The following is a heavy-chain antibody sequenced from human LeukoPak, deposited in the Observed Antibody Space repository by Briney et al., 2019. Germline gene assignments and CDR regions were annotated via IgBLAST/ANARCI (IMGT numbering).Heavy chain of an antibody. Sequence: GGSLRLSCAASGFTFSSYWMSWVRQAPGKGLEWVANIKQDGSEKYYVDSVKGRFTISRDNAKNSLYLQMNSLRAEDTAVYYCARVPDYDFWSAPFDPWGQGTLVTVST. J-gene: IGHJ5*02. CDR1: GFTFSSYW. D-gene: IGHD3-3*01. CDR2: IKQDGSEK. CDR3: ARVPDYDFWSAPFDP. V-gene: IGHV3-7*01.